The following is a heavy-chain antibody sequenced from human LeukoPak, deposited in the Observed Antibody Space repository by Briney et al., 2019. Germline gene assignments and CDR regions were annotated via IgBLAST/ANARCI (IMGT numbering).Heavy chain of an antibody. D-gene: IGHD2-2*01. CDR2: ISGSGGST. V-gene: IGHV3-23*01. Sequence: SGGSLRLSCAASGFTFSSYAMSWVRQAPGKGLEWVSAISGSGGSTYYADSVKGRFTISRDNSKNTLYLQMNSLRAEDTAVYYCAKDISGYRSSTSCSIWGQGTLVTVSS. CDR3: AKDISGYRSSTSCSI. CDR1: GFTFSSYA. J-gene: IGHJ4*02.